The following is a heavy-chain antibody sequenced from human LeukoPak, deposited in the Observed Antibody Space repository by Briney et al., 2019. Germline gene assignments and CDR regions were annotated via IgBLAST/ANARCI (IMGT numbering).Heavy chain of an antibody. D-gene: IGHD3-10*01. V-gene: IGHV3-7*01. CDR3: ARSRRFVTLDSYWYLDL. CDR1: GFTFSSYW. J-gene: IGHJ2*01. CDR2: IKQDGSEK. Sequence: GGSLRLSCAASGFTFSSYWMSWVRQAPGKGLEWVANIKQDGSEKYYVDSVKGRFTISRDNAKNSLYLQMNSLSAEDTAVYYCARSRRFVTLDSYWYLDLWGRGTLVTLSS.